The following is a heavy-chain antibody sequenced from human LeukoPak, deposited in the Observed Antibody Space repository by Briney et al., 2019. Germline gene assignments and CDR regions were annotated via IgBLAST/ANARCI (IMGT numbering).Heavy chain of an antibody. V-gene: IGHV4-59*01. D-gene: IGHD1-1*01. CDR3: ARDRTGTTGNYYYYYYMDV. CDR2: VYYSGST. J-gene: IGHJ6*03. CDR1: GGSLSSNY. Sequence: PSETLSLTCTVSGGSLSSNYWSWIRQSPAKGLEWIGYVYYSGSTNYNPSLKSRSTISVDTSKNQFSLKLRSVTAADTAVYYCARDRTGTTGNYYYYYYMDVWGKGTTVTVSS.